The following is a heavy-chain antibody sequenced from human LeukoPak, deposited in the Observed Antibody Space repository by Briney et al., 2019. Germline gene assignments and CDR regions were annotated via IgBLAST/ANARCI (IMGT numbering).Heavy chain of an antibody. CDR3: AKRQGPDSGSYDYFDP. Sequence: SETMSLTCTVSGGSISSYYWSWNRQPPGQGLEWIAYIHSNGYTNYNPSLKSRVSISVDTSKNQISLKVTSVTAADSAVYYCAKRQGPDSGSYDYFDPWGQGTLVIVSS. D-gene: IGHD1-26*01. CDR2: IHSNGYT. V-gene: IGHV4-4*09. CDR1: GGSISSYY. J-gene: IGHJ5*02.